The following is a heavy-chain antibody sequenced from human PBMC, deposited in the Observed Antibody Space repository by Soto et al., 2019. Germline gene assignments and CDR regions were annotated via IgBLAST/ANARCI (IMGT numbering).Heavy chain of an antibody. Sequence: SGPTLVNPTQTLTLTWTFSGFSLSTSGMCVSWIGQPPGKALEWLARIDWDDDKYYSPSLKTRLTITKDTSKNQVVLTMTNMDPVDTATYYCAHSVWDYGMDVWGQGTTVTVSS. CDR1: GFSLSTSGMC. V-gene: IGHV2-70*12. D-gene: IGHD1-26*01. CDR2: IDWDDDK. J-gene: IGHJ6*02. CDR3: AHSVWDYGMDV.